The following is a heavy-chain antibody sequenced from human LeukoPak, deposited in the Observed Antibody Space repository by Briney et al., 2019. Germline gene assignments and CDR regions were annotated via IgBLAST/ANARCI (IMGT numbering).Heavy chain of an antibody. CDR3: ARRSISLSDWFDP. V-gene: IGHV4-39*01. J-gene: IGHJ5*02. CDR1: GGSISSSSYY. D-gene: IGHD3-3*01. Sequence: SETLSLTCTVSGGSISSSSYYWGWLRQPPGKGLEWIGSIYYSGSTYYNPSLKSRVTISVDTSKNQFSLKLSSVTAADTAVYYCARRSISLSDWFDPWGQGTLVTVSS. CDR2: IYYSGST.